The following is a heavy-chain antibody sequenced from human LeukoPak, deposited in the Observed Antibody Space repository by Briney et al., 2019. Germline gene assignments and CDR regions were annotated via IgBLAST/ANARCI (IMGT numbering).Heavy chain of an antibody. Sequence: GRSLRLSCAASGFTFSSYGMHWVRQAPGRGPEWVAVIWYDGINEYYADPVKGRFTVSRDNANNTLYLQMNSLRADDTAVYFCARDVAKWGRWPDYWGQGTLVTVSS. J-gene: IGHJ4*02. D-gene: IGHD7-27*01. V-gene: IGHV3-33*01. CDR1: GFTFSSYG. CDR2: IWYDGINE. CDR3: ARDVAKWGRWPDY.